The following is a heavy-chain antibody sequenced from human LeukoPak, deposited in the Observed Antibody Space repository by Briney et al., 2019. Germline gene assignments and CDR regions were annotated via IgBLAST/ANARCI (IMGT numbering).Heavy chain of an antibody. CDR1: GCSISSYY. Sequence: KASETLSLTCTVSGCSISSYYWSCIRQPAGKGLEWIGRIYTSGTTHYNPSLKSRVTMSVDTSKNQFSLKLSSVTAADTAVYYCERLSTVTTSFDYWGQGTLVTVSS. V-gene: IGHV4-4*07. D-gene: IGHD4-17*01. J-gene: IGHJ4*02. CDR2: IYTSGTT. CDR3: ERLSTVTTSFDY.